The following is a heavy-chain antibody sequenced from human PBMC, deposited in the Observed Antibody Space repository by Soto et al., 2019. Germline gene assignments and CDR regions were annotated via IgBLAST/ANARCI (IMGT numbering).Heavy chain of an antibody. CDR1: GSSISSSSYY. V-gene: IGHV4-39*01. J-gene: IGHJ4*02. CDR2: IYYSGST. D-gene: IGHD1-7*01. Sequence: SETLSLTCTVSGSSISSSSYYWGWIRQPPGKGLEWIGSIYYSGSTYYNPSLKSRVTISVDTSKNQFSLKLSSVTAADTAVYYCARQSRITGTTLFDYWGQGTLVTVS. CDR3: ARQSRITGTTLFDY.